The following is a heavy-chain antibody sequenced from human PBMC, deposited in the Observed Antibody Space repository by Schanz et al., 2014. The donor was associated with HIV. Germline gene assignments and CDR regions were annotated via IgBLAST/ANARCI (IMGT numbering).Heavy chain of an antibody. J-gene: IGHJ4*02. CDR1: GYTFSGHY. CDR2: INPNSGGT. D-gene: IGHD3-22*01. V-gene: IGHV1-2*02. Sequence: QVQLMQSGAEVKEPGASVKVSCKASGYTFSGHYLHWVRQAPGQGLEWMGWINPNSGGTNYAQKFQGRVTISRDTSISTAYMEVSRLRSDDTAVYYCASAGFDDSSGCPDYWGQGTLVTVSS. CDR3: ASAGFDDSSGCPDY.